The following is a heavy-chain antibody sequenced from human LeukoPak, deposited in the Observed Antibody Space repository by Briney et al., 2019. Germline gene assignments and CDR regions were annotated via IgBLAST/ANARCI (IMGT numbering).Heavy chain of an antibody. CDR3: ARGRSRPYYMDV. CDR2: INPHSGDT. D-gene: IGHD1-14*01. V-gene: IGHV1-2*02. Sequence: ASVKVSCKASGYTFTGYYMHWVRQAPGQGLEWMGWINPHSGDTNYAQKFQGRVTMTRDTSISTAYMELSRLRSDDTAVYYCARGRSRPYYMDVWGKGTTVTVSS. CDR1: GYTFTGYY. J-gene: IGHJ6*03.